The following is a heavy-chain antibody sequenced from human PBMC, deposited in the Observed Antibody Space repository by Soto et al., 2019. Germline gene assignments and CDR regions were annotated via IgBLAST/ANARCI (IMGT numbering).Heavy chain of an antibody. CDR3: AISVGSSSGPFAS. J-gene: IGHJ4*02. V-gene: IGHV6-1*01. Sequence: SQTLSLTCAISGDSVSSDTAAWNWIRQSPSRGLEWLGRTYYRSKWYNDYPLSVKSRITIDPDTSKNQFSLQLNSVIPEDTAMYYCAISVGSSSGPFASWGQGTLVTVSS. CDR1: GDSVSSDTAA. D-gene: IGHD6-6*01. CDR2: TYYRSKWYN.